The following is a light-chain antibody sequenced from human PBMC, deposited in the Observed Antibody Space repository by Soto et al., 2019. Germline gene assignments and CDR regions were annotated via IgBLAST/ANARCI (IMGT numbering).Light chain of an antibody. CDR1: QSVSNNY. CDR2: GAS. V-gene: IGKV3-20*01. J-gene: IGKJ2*01. Sequence: EIVLTQSPGTLSLSPGERATLSCRASQSVSNNYLAWYQQKPGQAPRLLISGASSRATGIPDRFRGGGSGTDFTLTISRLEPEDFAVYYCQQYGRSPYTFGQGTKLEIK. CDR3: QQYGRSPYT.